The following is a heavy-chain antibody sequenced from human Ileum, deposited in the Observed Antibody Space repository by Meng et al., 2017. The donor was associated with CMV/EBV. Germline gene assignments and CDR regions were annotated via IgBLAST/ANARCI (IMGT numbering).Heavy chain of an antibody. V-gene: IGHV4-59*01. J-gene: IGHJ4*02. CDR1: GGSINNYY. CDR3: ASYSGPRASLQNWVHDY. Sequence: GSLRLSCTVSGGSINNYYWSWIRQPPGKGLEWIGYIYYSGITNYNPSLKSRVTISVDTSKNQFSLKLSSVTAADTAVYYCASYSGPRASLQNWVHDYWGQGTLVTVSS. CDR2: IYYSGIT. D-gene: IGHD7-27*01.